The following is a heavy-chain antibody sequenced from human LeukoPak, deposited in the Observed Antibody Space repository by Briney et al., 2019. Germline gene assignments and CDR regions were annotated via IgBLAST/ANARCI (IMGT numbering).Heavy chain of an antibody. D-gene: IGHD5-18*01. J-gene: IGHJ4*02. Sequence: GDSVKVSCKASGYTFTGYYMHWVRQAPGQGLEWMGRINPNSGGTNYAQKFQGRVTMTRDTSISTAYMELSRLRSDDTAVYYCARDLAYSYGWYYFDYWGQGTLVVVSS. CDR1: GYTFTGYY. V-gene: IGHV1-2*06. CDR2: INPNSGGT. CDR3: ARDLAYSYGWYYFDY.